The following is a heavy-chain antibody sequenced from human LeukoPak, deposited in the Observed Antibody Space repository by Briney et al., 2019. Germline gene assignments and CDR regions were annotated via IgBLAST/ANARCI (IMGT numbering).Heavy chain of an antibody. V-gene: IGHV4-59*02. CDR3: ARARYANAWFAFDI. D-gene: IGHD2-2*01. CDR1: GGSVSSYY. J-gene: IGHJ3*02. Sequence: SETLSLTCTVSGGSVSSYYWSWIRRPPGRGLEWIAYLSHSGSSDSNPSPTSRVTTLVDTSKNQFSLKLTSVTAADTAVYYCARARYANAWFAFDIWGHGTMVTVSS. CDR2: LSHSGSS.